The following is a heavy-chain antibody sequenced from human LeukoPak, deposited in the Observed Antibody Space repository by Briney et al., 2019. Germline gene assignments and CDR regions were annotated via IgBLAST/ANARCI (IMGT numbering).Heavy chain of an antibody. CDR2: IYHSGST. D-gene: IGHD4-17*01. Sequence: SETLSLTCAVSGGSISSGGYSWSWIRQPPGKGLEWIGYIYHSGSTYYNPSLKSRVTISVDTSKNQFSLKLSSVTAADTAVYYCAKNPTTVTSGHFDYWGQGTLVTVSS. CDR1: GGSISSGGYS. CDR3: AKNPTTVTSGHFDY. V-gene: IGHV4-30-2*01. J-gene: IGHJ4*02.